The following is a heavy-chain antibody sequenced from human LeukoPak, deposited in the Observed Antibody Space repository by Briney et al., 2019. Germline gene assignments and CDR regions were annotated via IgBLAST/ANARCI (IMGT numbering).Heavy chain of an antibody. Sequence: GGSLRLSCAASGFTFDDYAMHWVRQAPGKGLEWVSLISGDGGSTYYADSVKGRFTISRDNSKNSLYLQMNSLRTEDTGLYYCAKDRDGGYYDSSGYPDYWGQGALVTVSS. CDR3: AKDRDGGYYDSSGYPDY. V-gene: IGHV3-43*02. CDR1: GFTFDDYA. J-gene: IGHJ4*02. CDR2: ISGDGGST. D-gene: IGHD3-22*01.